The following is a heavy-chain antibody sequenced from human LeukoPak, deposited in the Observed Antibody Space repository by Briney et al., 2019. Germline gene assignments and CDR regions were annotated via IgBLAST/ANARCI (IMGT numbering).Heavy chain of an antibody. V-gene: IGHV4-39*01. J-gene: IGHJ4*02. CDR2: IHYSGST. Sequence: SETLSLTCTVSGGSISSSSYYWGWIRQPPGKGLEWIGSIHYSGSTYYNPSLKSRVTISVDTSKNQFSLKLSSVTAADTAVYYCAILNYYAQTIDYWGQGTLVTVSS. D-gene: IGHD3-22*01. CDR3: AILNYYAQTIDY. CDR1: GGSISSSSYY.